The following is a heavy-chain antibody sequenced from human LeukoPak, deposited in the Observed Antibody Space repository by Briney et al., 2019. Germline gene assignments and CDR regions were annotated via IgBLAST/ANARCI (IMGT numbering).Heavy chain of an antibody. CDR2: INPNSGGT. Sequence: GASVKVSCKASGYTFTAYYIHWVRQAPGQGLEWMGWINPNSGGTNYAQKFQGRVTMTRDTSISTAYMELSRLRSDDTAVYYCARDWGLGILNFFGYWGQGTLVTVSS. CDR1: GYTFTAYY. CDR3: ARDWGLGILNFFGY. J-gene: IGHJ4*02. D-gene: IGHD7-27*01. V-gene: IGHV1-2*02.